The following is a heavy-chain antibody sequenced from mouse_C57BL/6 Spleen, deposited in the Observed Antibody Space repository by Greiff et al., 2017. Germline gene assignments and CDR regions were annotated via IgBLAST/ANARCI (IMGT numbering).Heavy chain of an antibody. Sequence: VQLQQSGAELVKPGASVKISCKASGYAFSRYWMNWVKQRPGKGLEWIGQIYPGDGDTNYNGKFKGKATLTADKSSSTAYMQLSSLTSEDSAVYFCAREYGKSPFAYWGQGTLVTVSA. CDR3: AREYGKSPFAY. CDR1: GYAFSRYW. CDR2: IYPGDGDT. J-gene: IGHJ3*01. V-gene: IGHV1-80*01. D-gene: IGHD2-10*02.